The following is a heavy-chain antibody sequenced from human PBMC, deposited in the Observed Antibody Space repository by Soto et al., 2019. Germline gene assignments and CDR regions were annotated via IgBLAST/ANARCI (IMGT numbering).Heavy chain of an antibody. CDR2: ISYDGSNK. CDR1: GFTFSSYA. Sequence: QVQLVESGGGVVQPGRSLRLSCAASGFTFSSYAMHWVRQAPGKGLEWVAVISYDGSNKYYADSVKGRFTISRDNSKNTLYLQMNSLRAEDTAVYYCARSPTFSYYYGMDVW. D-gene: IGHD3-3*02. J-gene: IGHJ6*01. V-gene: IGHV3-30-3*01. CDR3: ARSPTFSYYYGMDV.